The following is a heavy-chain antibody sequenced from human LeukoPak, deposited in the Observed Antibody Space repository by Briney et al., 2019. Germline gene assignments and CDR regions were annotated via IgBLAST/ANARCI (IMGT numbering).Heavy chain of an antibody. D-gene: IGHD2-2*01. CDR1: GGSISSGGYY. CDR2: IYYSGST. J-gene: IGHJ5*02. CDR3: ARDRVVPAAANWFDP. V-gene: IGHV4-31*03. Sequence: PSQTLSLTCTVSGGSISSGGYYWSWIRQHPGKGLEWIGYIYYSGSTYYNPSLKSRVTISVDTSKNQFSLKLSSVTAADTAVYYCARDRVVPAAANWFDPWGQGTLVTVSS.